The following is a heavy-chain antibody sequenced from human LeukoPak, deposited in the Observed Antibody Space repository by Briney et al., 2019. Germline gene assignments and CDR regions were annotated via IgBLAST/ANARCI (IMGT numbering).Heavy chain of an antibody. V-gene: IGHV4-34*01. CDR1: GGSFSGCY. J-gene: IGHJ4*02. CDR3: ARIWANCSGGSCYSTGIGY. D-gene: IGHD2-15*01. Sequence: KASETLSLTCAVYGGSFSGCYWSWVRQPPGKGLEWIGEINHSGSTNYNPSLKSRVTISVDTSKNQFSLKLSSVTAADTAVYYCARIWANCSGGSCYSTGIGYWGQGTLVTVSS. CDR2: INHSGST.